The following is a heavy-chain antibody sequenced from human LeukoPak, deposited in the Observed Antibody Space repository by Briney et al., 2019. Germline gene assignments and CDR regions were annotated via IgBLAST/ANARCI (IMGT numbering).Heavy chain of an antibody. V-gene: IGHV3-21*06. CDR2: IRSTGSYI. J-gene: IGHJ4*02. D-gene: IGHD2-21*02. CDR1: GFTVSSNY. Sequence: GGSLRLSCAASGFTVSSNYMSWVRQAPGKGLEWVSSIRSTGSYIHYADSVKGRFTVSRDNAKNSLYLQMNSLKAEDTAVYYCARDVVTEVVTLTTTDSWGQGTLVTVSS. CDR3: ARDVVTEVVTLTTTDS.